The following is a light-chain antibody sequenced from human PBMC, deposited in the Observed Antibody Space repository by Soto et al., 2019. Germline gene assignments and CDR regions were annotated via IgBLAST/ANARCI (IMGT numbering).Light chain of an antibody. CDR1: QSVSSS. Sequence: EIVLTQSPATLSLSPGERATLSCRASQSVSSSLAWYQQKPGQTPRLLIYDVSNRATGIPARFSGSGSGTDFTLTVSSLEPEDFPVYYCQQRSNWPLTFGGGTKVEIK. V-gene: IGKV3-11*01. CDR3: QQRSNWPLT. J-gene: IGKJ4*01. CDR2: DVS.